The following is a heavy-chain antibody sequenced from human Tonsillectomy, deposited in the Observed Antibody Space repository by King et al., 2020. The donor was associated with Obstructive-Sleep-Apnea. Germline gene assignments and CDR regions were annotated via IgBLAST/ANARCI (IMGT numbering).Heavy chain of an antibody. CDR1: GGSFSGYY. V-gene: IGHV4-34*01. CDR2: INHSGST. Sequence: VQLQQWGAGLLKPSETLSLTCAVSGGSFSGYYWSWIRQPPGKGLEWIGEINHSGSTNYNPSLKSRVTISVDTSKNQFSLKLSSVTAADTAVYYCARGREGYYDSSGYYYYWGQGTLVTVSS. CDR3: ARGREGYYDSSGYYYY. J-gene: IGHJ4*02. D-gene: IGHD3-22*01.